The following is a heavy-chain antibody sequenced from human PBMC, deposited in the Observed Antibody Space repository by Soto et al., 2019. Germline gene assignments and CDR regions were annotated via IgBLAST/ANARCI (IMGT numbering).Heavy chain of an antibody. J-gene: IGHJ3*02. Sequence: PGGSLRLSCAASGFTFSSYAMHWVRQAPGKGLEWVAVISYDGSNKYYADSVKGRFTISRDNSKNTLYLQMNSLRAEDTAVYYCATVKAATDAFDIWGQGTMVTVSS. CDR1: GFTFSSYA. D-gene: IGHD6-13*01. CDR3: ATVKAATDAFDI. V-gene: IGHV3-30-3*01. CDR2: ISYDGSNK.